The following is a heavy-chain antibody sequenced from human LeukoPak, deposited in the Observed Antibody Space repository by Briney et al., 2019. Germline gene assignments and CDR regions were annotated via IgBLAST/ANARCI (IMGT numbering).Heavy chain of an antibody. CDR3: GGRGF. CDR2: IYASGTT. V-gene: IGHV4-4*09. J-gene: IGHJ4*02. CDR1: GGSISSNC. Sequence: SETLSLTCTVSGGSISSNCWGWIRQPPGKGLEWIGCIYASGTTNYNPSLKGRLTISVDTSNSQFSLTVRSVTAADTAVYYCGGRGFWGQGTLVTVSS. D-gene: IGHD3-10*01.